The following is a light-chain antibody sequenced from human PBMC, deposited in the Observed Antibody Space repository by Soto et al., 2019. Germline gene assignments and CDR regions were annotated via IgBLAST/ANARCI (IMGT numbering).Light chain of an antibody. CDR3: QIYHSAPWT. Sequence: IQMTQSPSTLSASVGDRVTITCRASQAISNFLAWYQQKPGKVPKLLMYGASTVPSGVPSRFSGSGSGTDFTLTISSLQPEDVATYYCQIYHSAPWTFGQGTKVEIK. J-gene: IGKJ1*01. V-gene: IGKV1-27*01. CDR2: GAS. CDR1: QAISNF.